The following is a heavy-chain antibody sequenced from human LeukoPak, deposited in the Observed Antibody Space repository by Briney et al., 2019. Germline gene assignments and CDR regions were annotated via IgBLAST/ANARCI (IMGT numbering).Heavy chain of an antibody. CDR1: GFTFSSYE. CDR3: ARVGRGLYSMDV. V-gene: IGHV3-48*03. CDR2: IINSGGTI. Sequence: PGGSLRLSCAASGFTFSSYEMNCVRQTPGKGLEWVSYIINSGGTIYYADSVQGRFTISRDNAKNSLYLQMNSLRDEDTAVYYCARVGRGLYSMDVWGQGTTVTVSS. D-gene: IGHD3-10*01. J-gene: IGHJ6*02.